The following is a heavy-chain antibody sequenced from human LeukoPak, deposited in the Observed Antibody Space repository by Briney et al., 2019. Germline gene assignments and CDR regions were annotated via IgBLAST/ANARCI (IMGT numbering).Heavy chain of an antibody. D-gene: IGHD2-2*01. CDR3: ARDDCSSISCYHNWFDP. Sequence: PGGSLRLSWAPAALTFSIQWMSSVRQDPGGGLGWLANIKQDGSEKYYVDSVTGRFTISRDKAKNSLYLQMNSLRAEDTAVYYCARDDCSSISCYHNWFDPWGQGTLVTVSS. CDR2: IKQDGSEK. CDR1: ALTFSIQW. J-gene: IGHJ5*02. V-gene: IGHV3-7*01.